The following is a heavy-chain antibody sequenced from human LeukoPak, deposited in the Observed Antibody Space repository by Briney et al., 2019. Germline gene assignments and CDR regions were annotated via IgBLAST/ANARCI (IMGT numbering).Heavy chain of an antibody. D-gene: IGHD6-19*01. J-gene: IGHJ4*02. V-gene: IGHV3-23*01. CDR1: GFTFSSYA. CDR2: ISGSGGST. Sequence: GGSLRLSCAASGFTFSSYAMSWVRQAPGKGLEWVSVISGSGGSTYSAESVKGRFTISRDNSKNTLYLQMNSLRVEDTAVYYCAKGPRASGWTYFDYWGQGTLVTVCS. CDR3: AKGPRASGWTYFDY.